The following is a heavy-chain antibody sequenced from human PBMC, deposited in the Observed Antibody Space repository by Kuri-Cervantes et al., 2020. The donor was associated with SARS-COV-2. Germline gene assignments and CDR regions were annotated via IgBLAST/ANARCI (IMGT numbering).Heavy chain of an antibody. V-gene: IGHV3-7*01. CDR3: ARVEYSSGWYVDY. Sequence: LSLTCAASGFTFSSYWMSWVRQAPGKGLEWVANIKQDGSEKYYVDSVKGRFTISRDNAKNSLYLQMNSLRAEDTAVYYCARVEYSSGWYVDYWGQGTLVTVSS. D-gene: IGHD6-19*01. CDR2: IKQDGSEK. J-gene: IGHJ4*02. CDR1: GFTFSSYW.